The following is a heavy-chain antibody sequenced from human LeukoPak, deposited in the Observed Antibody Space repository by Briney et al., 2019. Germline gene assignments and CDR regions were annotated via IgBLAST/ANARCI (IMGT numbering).Heavy chain of an antibody. CDR2: VSYDGNTK. D-gene: IGHD3-10*01. J-gene: IGHJ4*02. CDR1: GFTFSSYG. CDR3: AKRGSESYSVDY. Sequence: GGSLRLSCAASGFTFSSYGMHWVRQAPGKGLEWVAVVSYDGNTKYYADSVKGRFTISRDNSKNTLYLQMDSLRAEDTAVYYCAKRGSESYSVDYWGQGTLVTVSS. V-gene: IGHV3-30*18.